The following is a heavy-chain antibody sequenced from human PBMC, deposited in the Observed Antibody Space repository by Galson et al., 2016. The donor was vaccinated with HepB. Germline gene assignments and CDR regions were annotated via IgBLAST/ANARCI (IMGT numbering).Heavy chain of an antibody. Sequence: SETLSLTCAVYGGSFSGYYWSWIRQPPGKGLEWIGEINHSGSTNYNASLKSRVSISVDTSKNQFALKLRSVTAADTAVYCCARGGDPDYFDDWGQGALVTVSS. V-gene: IGHV4-34*01. J-gene: IGHJ4*02. D-gene: IGHD2-21*02. CDR2: INHSGST. CDR1: GGSFSGYY. CDR3: ARGGDPDYFDD.